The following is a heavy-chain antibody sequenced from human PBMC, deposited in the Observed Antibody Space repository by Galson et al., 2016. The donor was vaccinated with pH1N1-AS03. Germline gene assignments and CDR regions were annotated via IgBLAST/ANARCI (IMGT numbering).Heavy chain of an antibody. Sequence: EDSVKGRFTISRDNSKNTLYLQMDSLRPEDTAVYSCAKERGARDAYDIWGQGTMVTVSS. V-gene: IGHV3-30*02. CDR3: AKERGARDAYDI. J-gene: IGHJ3*02. D-gene: IGHD4-17*01.